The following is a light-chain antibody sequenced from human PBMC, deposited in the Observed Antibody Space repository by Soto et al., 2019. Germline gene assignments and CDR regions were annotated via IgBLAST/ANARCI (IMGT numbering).Light chain of an antibody. CDR1: QSLLHSNGYNY. J-gene: IGKJ3*01. CDR3: TPDRQTPSST. Sequence: DLVMTQSPLSLPVTPGEPASISCRSSQSLLHSNGYNYLDWYLQKPGQSPQLLIYLGSNRASGVPDRFSGSGSGTDFTLKISIVEAEDVGVYYCTPDRQTPSSTSGPGTKEDIK. CDR2: LGS. V-gene: IGKV2-28*01.